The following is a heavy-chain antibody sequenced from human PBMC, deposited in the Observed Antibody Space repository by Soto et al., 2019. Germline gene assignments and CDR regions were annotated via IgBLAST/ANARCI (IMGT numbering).Heavy chain of an antibody. V-gene: IGHV4-31*03. CDR2: MYYSGST. J-gene: IGHJ4*02. D-gene: IGHD3-3*01. Sequence: QVQLQESGPGLVKPSQTLSLTCTVSGGSISSGDYYWNWIRQHPSKGLEWIGYMYYSGSTYYNPSLKSRVTISRDTSKNQFSLKLSSVTAADTAVYHCARGVEKIFGTVTPFDYWGQGTLVTVSS. CDR1: GGSISSGDYY. CDR3: ARGVEKIFGTVTPFDY.